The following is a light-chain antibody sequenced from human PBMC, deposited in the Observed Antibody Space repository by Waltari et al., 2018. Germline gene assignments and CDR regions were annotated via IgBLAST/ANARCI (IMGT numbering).Light chain of an antibody. V-gene: IGLV1-44*01. CDR3: AVGRV. Sequence: QSVLTQPPSASGTPGQRVTMSCCGSSSAIGSNTENWNQQVPVTDPKLLIYSSNQRPSGVPDRCSGSKSGTSASLANSGLQSEDEADYYCAVGRVFGSGTKVTVL. CDR1: SSAIGSNT. CDR2: SSN. J-gene: IGLJ1*01.